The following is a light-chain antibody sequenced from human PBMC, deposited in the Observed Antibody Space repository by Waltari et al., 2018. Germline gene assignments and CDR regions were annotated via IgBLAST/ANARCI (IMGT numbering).Light chain of an antibody. Sequence: SYVLTQPPSVSVAPGETARITCGGNNIGSKRANWYQQRPGQAPVLVIHDDTDRPSGIPERCAASNSGHTATLTSSRVEVADEADYYCQVWDSSSDHYVFGKGTKVSVL. CDR1: NIGSKR. V-gene: IGLV3-21*01. J-gene: IGLJ1*01. CDR3: QVWDSSSDHYV. CDR2: DDT.